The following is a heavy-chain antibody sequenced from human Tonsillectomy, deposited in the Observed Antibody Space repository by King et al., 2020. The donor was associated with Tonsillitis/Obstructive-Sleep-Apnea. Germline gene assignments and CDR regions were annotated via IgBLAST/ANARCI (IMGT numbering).Heavy chain of an antibody. CDR3: ARGGVIVTPVPHLLDY. Sequence: QLQESGPGLVKPSETLSLTCTVSGGSISSYYWSWIRQPPGKGLEWIGYIYYSGSTNYNPSLKSRVTISVDTSKNQFSLKLSAVTAAATAVYYCARGGVIVTPVPHLLDYWGQGTLVTVSS. CDR2: IYYSGST. CDR1: GGSISSYY. J-gene: IGHJ4*02. D-gene: IGHD3-16*02. V-gene: IGHV4-59*01.